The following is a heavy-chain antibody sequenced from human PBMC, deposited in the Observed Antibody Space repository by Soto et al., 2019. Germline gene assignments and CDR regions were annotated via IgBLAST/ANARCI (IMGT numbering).Heavy chain of an antibody. D-gene: IGHD1-26*01. CDR2: INHSGST. J-gene: IGHJ6*02. CDR3: ADRGSYYYGMDV. Sequence: TLSLTCDVYCGSFIVYYWSWIREPPGKGLEWIGEINHSGSTTYNPSLKSRVTISVDTSKNQFSLKLSSVTAADTAVYYCADRGSYYYGMDVWGQGTTVT. V-gene: IGHV4-34*01. CDR1: CGSFIVYY.